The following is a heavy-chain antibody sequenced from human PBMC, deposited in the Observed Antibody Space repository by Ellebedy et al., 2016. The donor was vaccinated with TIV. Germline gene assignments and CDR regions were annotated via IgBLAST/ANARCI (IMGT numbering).Heavy chain of an antibody. J-gene: IGHJ4*02. CDR3: VREDSAAGGPDY. D-gene: IGHD6-13*01. CDR1: GFTFSTYN. Sequence: PGGSLRLSCAASGFTFSTYNMNWVRRAPGKGLEWVSSISSSGNYIFYADSVKGRFTISRDNAKNSLYLQMNSLGAGDTAVYYCVREDSAAGGPDYWGQGTLVTVSS. V-gene: IGHV3-21*01. CDR2: ISSSGNYI.